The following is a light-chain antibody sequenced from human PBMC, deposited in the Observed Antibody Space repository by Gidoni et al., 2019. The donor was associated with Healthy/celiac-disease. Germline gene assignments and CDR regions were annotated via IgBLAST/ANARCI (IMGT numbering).Light chain of an antibody. J-gene: IGKJ2*01. CDR2: LGS. Sequence: VITPSPLSLPVTPGEPASNSSRSSPSLLHSNGYNYLDWYLKKPGQSPQLLIYLGSNRASGVPDRFSGSGSGTDFTLKISRVEAEDVEVYCCMQALETPYTFGQGTKLEIK. CDR3: MQALETPYT. CDR1: PSLLHSNGYNY. V-gene: IGKV2-28*01.